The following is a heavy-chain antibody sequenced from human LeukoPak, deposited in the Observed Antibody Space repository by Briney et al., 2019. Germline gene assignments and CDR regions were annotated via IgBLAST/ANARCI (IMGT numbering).Heavy chain of an antibody. Sequence: SETLSLTCTVSGGSISSYYWSWIRQPTGKGLEWIGNIYDRGSTKYNPSLKSRVTISVDTSKNQFSLRLSSVTAADTAVYYCARGRTFDNWGQGTLVTVSS. V-gene: IGHV4-59*01. J-gene: IGHJ4*02. CDR3: ARGRTFDN. CDR2: IYDRGST. CDR1: GGSISSYY.